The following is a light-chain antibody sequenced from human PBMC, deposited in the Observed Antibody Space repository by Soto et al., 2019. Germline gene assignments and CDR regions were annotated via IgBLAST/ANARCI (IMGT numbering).Light chain of an antibody. CDR2: AAS. V-gene: IGKV1-39*01. CDR1: QIIGTY. Sequence: DIQMTQSPSSLSASVGDRVTITCRASQIIGTYLNWYQQKSGKAPKLLIYAASNLQSGVPSRFSGSGSGTDFTLTISCLQSEDFATYYCQQYHADPWTFGQGTKVDIK. J-gene: IGKJ1*01. CDR3: QQYHADPWT.